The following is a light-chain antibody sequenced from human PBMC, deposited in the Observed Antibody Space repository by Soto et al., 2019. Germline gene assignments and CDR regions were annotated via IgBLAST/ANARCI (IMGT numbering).Light chain of an antibody. CDR1: SSDIGGYKY. V-gene: IGLV2-14*01. J-gene: IGLJ1*01. CDR2: DVS. Sequence: QSVLTQPASVSGSPGQSITISCTGNSSDIGGYKYVSWYQQHPGKAPKLMIYDVSNRPSGVSNRFSGSKSGNTATLTISGLQVEDEAEYYCSSYTGGSTYVFGTGTKVTVL. CDR3: SSYTGGSTYV.